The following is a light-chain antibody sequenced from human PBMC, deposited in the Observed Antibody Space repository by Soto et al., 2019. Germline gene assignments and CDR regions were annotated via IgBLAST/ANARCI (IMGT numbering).Light chain of an antibody. CDR3: QQYNNWPPIT. CDR2: GAS. J-gene: IGKJ5*01. V-gene: IGKV3-15*01. CDR1: QSVSSN. Sequence: EILMTQSPATLSVSPGERATLSCRASQSVSSNLAWYQQKPGQAPRLLIYGASTMASGIPARFSGSRSGTAFTLTISSLQSEDFAVYYCQQYNNWPPITFGQGTRLEIK.